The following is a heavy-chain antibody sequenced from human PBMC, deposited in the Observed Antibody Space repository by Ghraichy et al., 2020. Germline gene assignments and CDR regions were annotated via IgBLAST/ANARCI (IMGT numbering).Heavy chain of an antibody. J-gene: IGHJ6*02. CDR1: GFTFSSYA. CDR3: ARDVEADYYYGMDV. D-gene: IGHD6-19*01. CDR2: ISSNGGST. V-gene: IGHV3-64*01. Sequence: GGSLRLSCAASGFTFSSYAMHWVRQAPGKGLEYVSAISSNGGSTYYANSVKGRFTISRDNSKNTLYLQMGSLRAEDMAVYYCARDVEADYYYGMDVWGQGTTVTVSS.